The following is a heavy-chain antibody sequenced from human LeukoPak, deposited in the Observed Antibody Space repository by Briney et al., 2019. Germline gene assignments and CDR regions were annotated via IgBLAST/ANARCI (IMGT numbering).Heavy chain of an antibody. D-gene: IGHD3-3*01. CDR2: IGTAGDT. V-gene: IGHV3-13*01. CDR1: GFTFSSYD. Sequence: GGSLRLSCAASGFTFSSYDTHWVRQATGKGLEWVSAIGTAGDTYYPGSVKGRFTISRENAKNSLYLQMDSLRAGDTAVYYCARSCRYYDFWSGYSDAFDIWGQGTMVTVSS. CDR3: ARSCRYYDFWSGYSDAFDI. J-gene: IGHJ3*02.